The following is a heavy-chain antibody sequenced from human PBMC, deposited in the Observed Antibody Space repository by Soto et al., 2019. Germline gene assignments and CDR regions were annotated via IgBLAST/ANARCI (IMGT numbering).Heavy chain of an antibody. J-gene: IGHJ6*02. CDR3: ARDRFLEWLLEHYYYYGMDV. D-gene: IGHD3-3*01. CDR2: INPSGGST. CDR1: GYTFTSYY. Sequence: GASVKVSCKASGYTFTSYYMHWVRQAPGQGLEWMGIINPSGGSTSYAQKFQGRVTMTRDTSTSTVYMELSSLRSEDTAVYYCARDRFLEWLLEHYYYYGMDVWGQGTTVTVSS. V-gene: IGHV1-46*01.